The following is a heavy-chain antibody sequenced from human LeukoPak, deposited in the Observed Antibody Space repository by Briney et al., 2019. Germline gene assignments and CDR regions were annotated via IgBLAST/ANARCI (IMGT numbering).Heavy chain of an antibody. CDR3: AVGIAAAGTHSWFDP. CDR2: ISAYNGNT. Sequence: GASVTVSCKASGYTFTSYGISWVRQAPGQGLEWMGWISAYNGNTNYAQKLQGRVTMTTDTSTSTAYMELRSLRSDDTAVYYCAVGIAAAGTHSWFDPWGQGTLVTVSS. V-gene: IGHV1-18*01. J-gene: IGHJ5*02. D-gene: IGHD6-13*01. CDR1: GYTFTSYG.